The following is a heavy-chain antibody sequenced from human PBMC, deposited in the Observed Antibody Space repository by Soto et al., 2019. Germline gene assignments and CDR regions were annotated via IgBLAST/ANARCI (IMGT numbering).Heavy chain of an antibody. CDR3: ARMGYCSGGRCYPAYYGLDV. D-gene: IGHD2-15*01. V-gene: IGHV4-4*02. Sequence: QVQLQESGPGLVKPSGTLSLTCAVSGGSISTSDWWSWVRQPPGTGLEWIGEIFHSGSTHYNPSLRGRVSISVDKSKSQCSLKLTSVTAADTAVYYCARMGYCSGGRCYPAYYGLDVWGQGTMVTVSS. CDR1: GGSISTSDW. CDR2: IFHSGST. J-gene: IGHJ6*02.